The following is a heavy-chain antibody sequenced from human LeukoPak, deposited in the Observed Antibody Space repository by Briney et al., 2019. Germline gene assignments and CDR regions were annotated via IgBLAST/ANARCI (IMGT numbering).Heavy chain of an antibody. J-gene: IGHJ4*02. CDR3: VRLSPYDSSGYYYDY. Sequence: GGSLRLSCAASGFTFTNYGMHWVRQAIGKGLEWVSGIGTAGDTYYPGSVKGRFTISRENAKNSMYLQMNSLRAGDTAVYYCVRLSPYDSSGYYYDYWGQGTLVTVSS. CDR2: IGTAGDT. CDR1: GFTFTNYG. D-gene: IGHD3-22*01. V-gene: IGHV3-13*01.